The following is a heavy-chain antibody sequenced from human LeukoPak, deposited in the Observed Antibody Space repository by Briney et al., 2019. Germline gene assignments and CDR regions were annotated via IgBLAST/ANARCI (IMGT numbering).Heavy chain of an antibody. V-gene: IGHV1-2*04. CDR1: GYTLTELS. J-gene: IGHJ4*02. CDR3: ARDYYGSGSYFDY. CDR2: INPNSGGT. D-gene: IGHD3-10*01. Sequence: ASVKVSCKVSGYTLTELSMHWVRQAPGQGLEWMGWINPNSGGTNYAQKFQGWVTMTRDTSISTAYMELSRLRSDDTAVYYCARDYYGSGSYFDYWGQGTLVTVSS.